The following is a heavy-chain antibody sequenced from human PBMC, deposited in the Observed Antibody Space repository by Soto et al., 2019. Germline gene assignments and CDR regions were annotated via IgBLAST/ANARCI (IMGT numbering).Heavy chain of an antibody. D-gene: IGHD6-25*01. CDR3: ARGGVAARKGRWFDP. CDR1: GGSLSSYY. J-gene: IGHJ5*02. CDR2: IHYSGST. V-gene: IGHV4-59*01. Sequence: EKLSLTYTVSGGSLSSYYWGWIRQPPGKGLEWIGYIHYSGSTNYNPSLRSRVTISVDTPKNQFSLKVNSMIAADTAIYYCARGGVAARKGRWFDPWGQGTWVTV.